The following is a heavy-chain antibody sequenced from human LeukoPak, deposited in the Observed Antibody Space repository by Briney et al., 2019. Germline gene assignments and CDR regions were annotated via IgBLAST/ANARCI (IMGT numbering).Heavy chain of an antibody. J-gene: IGHJ4*02. CDR2: INHSGST. V-gene: IGHV4-34*01. D-gene: IGHD6-19*01. CDR1: GGSFSGYY. CDR3: AKRPSSGPWLFDY. Sequence: KPSETLSLTCAVYGGSFSGYYWSWIRQPPGKGLEWIGEINHSGSTYYNPSLKSRVTISVDTSKNQFSLKLSSVTAADTAVYYCAKRPSSGPWLFDYWGQGTLVTVSS.